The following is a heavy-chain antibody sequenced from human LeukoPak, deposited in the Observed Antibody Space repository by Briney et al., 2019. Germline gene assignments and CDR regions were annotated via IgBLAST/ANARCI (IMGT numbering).Heavy chain of an antibody. D-gene: IGHD6-6*01. Sequence: PGGSLRLSCAASGFTFSSYAMSWVRQAPGKGLEWVSAISGSGGSTYYADSVKGRFTISRDDSKNTLYLQMNSLRAEDTAVYYCAKYRARFYYFDYWGQGTLVTVSS. V-gene: IGHV3-23*01. J-gene: IGHJ4*02. CDR3: AKYRARFYYFDY. CDR1: GFTFSSYA. CDR2: ISGSGGST.